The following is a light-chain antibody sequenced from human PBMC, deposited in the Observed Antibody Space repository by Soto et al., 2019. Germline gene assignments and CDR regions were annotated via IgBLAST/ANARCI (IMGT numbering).Light chain of an antibody. CDR3: QKYGSSPWT. Sequence: VLTQAPAALSLSSGERANLSCRASQSVSSSYLAWYQQKPGQAPRLLIYGASSRATGIPDRFSGSGSGTDFTLTISRLEPEDFAVYYCQKYGSSPWTCGQGTKVDIK. CDR1: QSVSSSY. J-gene: IGKJ1*01. CDR2: GAS. V-gene: IGKV3-20*01.